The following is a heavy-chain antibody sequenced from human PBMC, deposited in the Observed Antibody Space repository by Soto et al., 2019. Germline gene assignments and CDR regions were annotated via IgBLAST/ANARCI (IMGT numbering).Heavy chain of an antibody. J-gene: IGHJ3*02. V-gene: IGHV4-59*01. CDR2: IYYSGST. CDR3: ASSSSGWYDAFDI. CDR1: GGSISSYY. D-gene: IGHD6-19*01. Sequence: SETLSLTCTVSGGSISSYYWSWIRQPPGKGLEWIGYIYYSGSTNYNPSLKSRVTISVDTSKNQFSLKLSSVTAADTAVYYCASSSSGWYDAFDIWGQGTMVTVSS.